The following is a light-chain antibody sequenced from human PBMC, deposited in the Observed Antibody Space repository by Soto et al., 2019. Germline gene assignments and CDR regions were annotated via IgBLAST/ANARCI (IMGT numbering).Light chain of an antibody. CDR2: GAS. Sequence: ESVLTQSPGTLSLSPGEKATLSCRASQSVSSSYLAWYQQKPGQAPRLLIYGASSRATGIPDRFSGSGSGTDFTLTVSRLEPADFAVYYFQQFGSSAWTFGQGTKVEIK. CDR1: QSVSSSY. CDR3: QQFGSSAWT. J-gene: IGKJ1*01. V-gene: IGKV3-20*01.